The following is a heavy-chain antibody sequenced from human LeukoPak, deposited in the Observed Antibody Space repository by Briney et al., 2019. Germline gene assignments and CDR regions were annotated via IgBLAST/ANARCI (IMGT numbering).Heavy chain of an antibody. CDR2: IRQDGIEK. CDR3: ARAGRSFYGGSSDY. V-gene: IGHV3-7*01. Sequence: GGSLRLSCATSGFIFSSHWMSWVRQAPGKGLEWVAHIRQDGIEKQCLDSVRGRFTISRDSTKNSMYLQMDRLRDEDTAVYYCARAGRSFYGGSSDYWGQGTLVTVSS. D-gene: IGHD4-23*01. CDR1: GFIFSSHW. J-gene: IGHJ4*02.